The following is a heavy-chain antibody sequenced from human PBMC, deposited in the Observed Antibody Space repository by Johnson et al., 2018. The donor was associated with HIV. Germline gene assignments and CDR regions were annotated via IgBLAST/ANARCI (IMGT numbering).Heavy chain of an antibody. J-gene: IGHJ3*02. D-gene: IGHD1-1*01. CDR2: ISYDGSNK. V-gene: IGHV3-30*19. Sequence: QVQLVESGGGVVQPGRSLRLSCAASGFTFSSYDMHWVRQAPGKGLEWVALISYDGSNKYYADSVKGRFTISRDNSKNTLYLQMNSLRAEDTAVYYCASRYTVDAFDIWGQGTMVTVSS. CDR1: GFTFSSYD. CDR3: ASRYTVDAFDI.